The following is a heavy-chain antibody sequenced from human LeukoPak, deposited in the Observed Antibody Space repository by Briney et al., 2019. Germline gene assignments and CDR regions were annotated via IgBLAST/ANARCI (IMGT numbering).Heavy chain of an antibody. CDR2: INTNTGNP. CDR3: ARDPLRIYDSSGYYTDY. V-gene: IGHV7-4-1*02. Sequence: ASVKVSCKASGYTFTSYAMNWVRQAPGQGLEWMGWINTNTGNPTYAQGFTGRFVFSLDTSVSTAYLQISSLKAEDTAVYYCARDPLRIYDSSGYYTDYWGQGTLVTVSS. D-gene: IGHD3-22*01. CDR1: GYTFTSYA. J-gene: IGHJ4*02.